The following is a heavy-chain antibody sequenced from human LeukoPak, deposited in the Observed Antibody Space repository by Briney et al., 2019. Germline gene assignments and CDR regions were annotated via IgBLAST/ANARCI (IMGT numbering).Heavy chain of an antibody. CDR1: GGSFSGYY. V-gene: IGHV4-34*01. Sequence: SETLSLTCAVYGGSFSGYYWSWIRQPPGKGLEWIGEINHSGSTNYNPSLKSRVTISVDTSKNQLSLKLSSVTAADTAAYYCARYSSGWYDWGQEPWSPSPQ. J-gene: IGHJ4*01. CDR3: ARYSSGWYD. D-gene: IGHD6-19*01. CDR2: INHSGST.